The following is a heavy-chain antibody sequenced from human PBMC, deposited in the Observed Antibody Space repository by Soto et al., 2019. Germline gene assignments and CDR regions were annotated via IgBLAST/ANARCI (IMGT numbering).Heavy chain of an antibody. CDR2: INAGYGDT. V-gene: IGHV1-3*01. Sequence: QVQLVQSGAEMKKPGASVKLSCKTSGINYNTYAIHWVRQAPGQGLEWMGWINAGYGDTRYSQNFQGRVTLTRDTSASTVYMDLDSLKSEDTGVDYCARAISGYVTWDQGTLVTVSS. CDR3: ARAISGYVT. D-gene: IGHD5-12*01. CDR1: GINYNTYA. J-gene: IGHJ4*02.